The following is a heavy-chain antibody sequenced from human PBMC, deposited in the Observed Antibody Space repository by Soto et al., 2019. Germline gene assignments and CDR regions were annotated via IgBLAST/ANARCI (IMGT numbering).Heavy chain of an antibody. D-gene: IGHD6-19*01. V-gene: IGHV3-49*03. CDR3: TRDLTAAVAGIAHVAYFDY. Sequence: PGGSLRLSCTASGFTFGDYAMSWFRQAPGKGLEWVGFIRSKAYGGTTEYAASVKGRFTISRDDSKSIAYLQMNSLKTEDTAVYYCTRDLTAAVAGIAHVAYFDYWGQGTLVTVSS. J-gene: IGHJ4*02. CDR2: IRSKAYGGTT. CDR1: GFTFGDYA.